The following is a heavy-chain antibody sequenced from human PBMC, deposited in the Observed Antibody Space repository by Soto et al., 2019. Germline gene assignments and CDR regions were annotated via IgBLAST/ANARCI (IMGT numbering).Heavy chain of an antibody. J-gene: IGHJ4*02. CDR3: ARGGGAFWRGYPYCDY. D-gene: IGHD3-3*01. Sequence: QVQLVQSGAEVKKPGSSVKVSCKASGGTFSSYAISWVRQAPGQGLEWMGGIIPIFGTANYAQKFQGRVTITADKSTSTAYMGRSSLRSEDTAVDYCARGGGAFWRGYPYCDYWGQGSLVTVSS. CDR2: IIPIFGTA. CDR1: GGTFSSYA. V-gene: IGHV1-69*06.